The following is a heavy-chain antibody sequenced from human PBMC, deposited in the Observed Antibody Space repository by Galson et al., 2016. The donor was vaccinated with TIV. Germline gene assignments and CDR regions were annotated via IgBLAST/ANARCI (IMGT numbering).Heavy chain of an antibody. CDR3: AKDRGSMIEVLRDAFDL. J-gene: IGHJ3*01. V-gene: IGHV1-2*02. CDR1: GYSFTGYF. D-gene: IGHD3-22*01. Sequence: SVKVSCKASGYSFTGYFMHWVRQAPGQGLEWMGWINPKTGATTYAQEFQGRITMTRDTSASTVYMDPNRLQSDDTAFYYCAKDRGSMIEVLRDAFDLWGQGTMVTVSP. CDR2: INPKTGAT.